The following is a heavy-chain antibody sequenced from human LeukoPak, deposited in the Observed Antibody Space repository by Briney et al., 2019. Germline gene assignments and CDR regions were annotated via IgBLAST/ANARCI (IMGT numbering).Heavy chain of an antibody. CDR3: AREPGTDYRKYYFDY. CDR1: GFTVSSNY. CDR2: IYSGGTT. Sequence: PGGSLRLSCAASGFTVSSNYMSWVRQAPGMGLEWVSVIYSGGTTYYADSVKGRFTISRDNSKNMLYLQMNSLRAEDTAVYYCAREPGTDYRKYYFDYWGQGTPVTVSS. V-gene: IGHV3-53*01. D-gene: IGHD3/OR15-3a*01. J-gene: IGHJ4*02.